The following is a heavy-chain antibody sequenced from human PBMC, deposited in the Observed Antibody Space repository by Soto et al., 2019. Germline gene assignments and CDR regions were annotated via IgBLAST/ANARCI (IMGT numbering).Heavy chain of an antibody. V-gene: IGHV1-3*01. J-gene: IGHJ6*03. Sequence: ASVKVSCKASGYTFTSYAMHWVRQAPGQRLEWMGWINAGNGNTKYSQKFQGRVTITRDTSASTAYMELSSLRSEDTAVYYCASNSAPRYCSSTSCYAGDYYYYMDVWGKGTTVTVSS. D-gene: IGHD2-2*01. CDR1: GYTFTSYA. CDR2: INAGNGNT. CDR3: ASNSAPRYCSSTSCYAGDYYYYMDV.